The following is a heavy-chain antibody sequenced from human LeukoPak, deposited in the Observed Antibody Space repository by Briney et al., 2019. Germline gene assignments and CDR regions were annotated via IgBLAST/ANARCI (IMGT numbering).Heavy chain of an antibody. V-gene: IGHV3-23*01. Sequence: PGGSLRLSCAASGFTFSSYAMSWVRQAPGKGLEWVSAISGSGGSTYYADSVKGRFTISRDNSKNTLYLQMNSLRAEDTAVYYCAKDRVLGYYDSSGYHTDYWGQGTLVTVSS. CDR1: GFTFSSYA. CDR2: ISGSGGST. J-gene: IGHJ4*02. D-gene: IGHD3-22*01. CDR3: AKDRVLGYYDSSGYHTDY.